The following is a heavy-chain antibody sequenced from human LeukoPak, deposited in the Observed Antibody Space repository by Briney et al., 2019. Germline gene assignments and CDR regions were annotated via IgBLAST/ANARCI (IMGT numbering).Heavy chain of an antibody. J-gene: IGHJ4*02. CDR3: ARVLLYDSSDFDY. Sequence: SVKVSCKASGGTFSSYAIGWVRQAPGQGLEWMGGIIPIFGTANYAQKFQGRVTITADESTSTAYMELSSLRSEDTAVYYCARVLLYDSSDFDYWGQGTLVTVSS. D-gene: IGHD3-22*01. CDR2: IIPIFGTA. CDR1: GGTFSSYA. V-gene: IGHV1-69*01.